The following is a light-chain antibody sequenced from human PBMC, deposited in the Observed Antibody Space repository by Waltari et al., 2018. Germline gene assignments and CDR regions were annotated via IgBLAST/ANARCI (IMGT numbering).Light chain of an antibody. Sequence: DIVMTQSPESLAVSLGERATITCRSSERLLYTSKNKNFLAWYQRKAGQPPKLLFYWASVRESGVPDRFSASGSGTDFILSISSLQAEDVAVYYCQQYYTSPLTFGGGTKVEIK. CDR1: ERLLYTSKNKNF. CDR3: QQYYTSPLT. J-gene: IGKJ4*01. CDR2: WAS. V-gene: IGKV4-1*01.